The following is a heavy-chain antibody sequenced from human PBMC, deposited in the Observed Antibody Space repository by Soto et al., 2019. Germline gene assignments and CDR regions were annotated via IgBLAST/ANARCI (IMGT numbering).Heavy chain of an antibody. Sequence: SETLSLTCAVYGGSFSGYYWSWIRQPPGKGLEWIGEINHSGSTNYNPSLKSRVTISVDTSKNQFSLKLSSVTAADTAVYYCAGRTRSPGRYFDYWGQGTLVTVSS. CDR1: GGSFSGYY. D-gene: IGHD1-26*01. V-gene: IGHV4-34*01. CDR3: AGRTRSPGRYFDY. CDR2: INHSGST. J-gene: IGHJ4*02.